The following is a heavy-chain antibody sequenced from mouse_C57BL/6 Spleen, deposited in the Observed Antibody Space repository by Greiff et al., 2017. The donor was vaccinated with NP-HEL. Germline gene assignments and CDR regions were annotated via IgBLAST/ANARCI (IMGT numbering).Heavy chain of an antibody. D-gene: IGHD2-3*01. CDR1: GYSFTSYY. CDR3: ASLVDGYYWYFDV. CDR2: IYPGSGNT. Sequence: QVQLQQSGPELVKPGASVKISCKASGYSFTSYYIHWVKQRPGQGLEWIGWIYPGSGNTKYNEKFKGKATLTADTSSSTAYMQLSSLTSEDSAVYYCASLVDGYYWYFDVWGTGTTVTVSS. V-gene: IGHV1-66*01. J-gene: IGHJ1*03.